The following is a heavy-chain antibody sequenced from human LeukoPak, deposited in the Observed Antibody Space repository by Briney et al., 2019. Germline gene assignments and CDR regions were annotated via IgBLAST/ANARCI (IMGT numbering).Heavy chain of an antibody. CDR2: ISYDGSNK. V-gene: IGHV3-30-3*01. CDR3: ARISGYFDY. D-gene: IGHD1-26*01. J-gene: IGHJ4*02. CDR1: GFTFSSYA. Sequence: GGSLRLSCAASGFTFSSYAMHWVRQAPGKGLEWVAVISYDGSNKYYADSVKGRFTISRDNSKNTLYLQMNSLRAEDTAVYYCARISGYFDYWGQGTLVTVSS.